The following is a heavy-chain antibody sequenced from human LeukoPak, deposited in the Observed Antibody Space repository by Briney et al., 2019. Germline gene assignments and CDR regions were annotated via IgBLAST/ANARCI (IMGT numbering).Heavy chain of an antibody. Sequence: GGSLRLSCAASGFTFSSYAMSWVRQAPGKGLEWVSAISGSGGSTYYADSVRGRFTISRDNSKNTLYLQMNSLRAEDTAVYYCAKDRGYCSGGSCQIGGQGTLVTVSS. J-gene: IGHJ4*02. CDR2: ISGSGGST. CDR3: AKDRGYCSGGSCQI. D-gene: IGHD2-15*01. CDR1: GFTFSSYA. V-gene: IGHV3-23*01.